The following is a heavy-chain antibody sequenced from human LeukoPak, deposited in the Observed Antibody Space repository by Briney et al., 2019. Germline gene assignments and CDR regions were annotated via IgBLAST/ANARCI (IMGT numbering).Heavy chain of an antibody. D-gene: IGHD6-19*01. V-gene: IGHV3-30-3*01. CDR1: GFTFSSYA. J-gene: IGHJ4*02. CDR2: ISYDGSNK. CDR3: ARGAFGWYYFDY. Sequence: GRSLRLSCAASGFTFSSYAMHWVRQAPDKGLEWVAVISYDGSNKYYADSVKGRFTISRDNSKNTLYLQMNSLRAEDTAVYYCARGAFGWYYFDYWGQGTLVTVSS.